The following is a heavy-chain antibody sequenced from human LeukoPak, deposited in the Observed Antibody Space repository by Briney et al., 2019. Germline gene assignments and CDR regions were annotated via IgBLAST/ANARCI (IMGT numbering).Heavy chain of an antibody. CDR3: ARDAVEATLGYYGMDV. CDR2: IYYSGST. Sequence: SETLSLTCSVSGDSINSYYWGWIRQPPGKGLEWIGSIYYSGSTYYNPSLKSRVTISVDTSKNQFSLKLSSVTAADTAVYYCARDAVEATLGYYGMDVWGQGTTVTVSS. CDR1: GDSINSYY. J-gene: IGHJ6*02. D-gene: IGHD1-26*01. V-gene: IGHV4-39*07.